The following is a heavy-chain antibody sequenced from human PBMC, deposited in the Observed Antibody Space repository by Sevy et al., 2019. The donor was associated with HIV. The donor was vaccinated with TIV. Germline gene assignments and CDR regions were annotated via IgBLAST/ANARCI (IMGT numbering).Heavy chain of an antibody. CDR3: TRNGGAFDNGFDP. CDR2: ISSSGTTI. Sequence: RGSLRLSCEASGFTFSSYEMNWVRQAPGKGLEWVSYISSSGTTIKYADSVKGRFTISRDNAKNSLNLQMNSLRAEDTAVYYCTRNGGAFDNGFDPWGQGTLVTVSS. CDR1: GFTFSSYE. V-gene: IGHV3-48*03. D-gene: IGHD2-8*01. J-gene: IGHJ5*02.